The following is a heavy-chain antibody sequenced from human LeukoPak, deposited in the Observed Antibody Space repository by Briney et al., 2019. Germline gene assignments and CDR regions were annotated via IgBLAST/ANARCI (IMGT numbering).Heavy chain of an antibody. CDR3: ARDKWSFGSGSPYGHDAFEI. V-gene: IGHV4-59*01. CDR1: GVSISSYY. CDR2: IYYSGST. J-gene: IGHJ3*02. D-gene: IGHD3-10*01. Sequence: SETPSLTCTVSGVSISSYYWSWIRQPPGKGLEWIWYIYYSGSTNYNPSLKSRVAISVDTSKNQFSLKLSSVTAADTAVYYCARDKWSFGSGSPYGHDAFEIWGQGTMVTVSS.